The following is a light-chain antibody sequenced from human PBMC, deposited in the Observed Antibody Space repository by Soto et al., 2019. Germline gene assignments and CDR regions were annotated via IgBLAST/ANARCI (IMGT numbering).Light chain of an antibody. CDR2: DAS. CDR1: QDIKNF. Sequence: DIQMTQSPSSLSASVGDRVTITCQASQDIKNFLNWYQQRPGKAPKLLIHDASSLQSGVPSRFSGSGSGTDFALTISSLQPEDFATIYCQQTYSTPWTFGQGTKVDI. J-gene: IGKJ1*01. V-gene: IGKV1-39*01. CDR3: QQTYSTPWT.